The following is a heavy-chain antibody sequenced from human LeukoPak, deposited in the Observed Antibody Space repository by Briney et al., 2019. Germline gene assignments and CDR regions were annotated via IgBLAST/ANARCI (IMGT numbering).Heavy chain of an antibody. CDR3: TRHRQYDADVFDI. CDR1: GGSLSSYY. V-gene: IGHV4-59*08. CDR2: ISYSGST. Sequence: SETLSLTCIVSGGSLSSYYWSWIRQPPGKGQEWIGYISYSGSTKYNPSLKSRVTISIDTSKKQFSLNLSSVTAADTAVYYCTRHRQYDADVFDIWGQGTMDTVSS. J-gene: IGHJ3*02. D-gene: IGHD2-8*01.